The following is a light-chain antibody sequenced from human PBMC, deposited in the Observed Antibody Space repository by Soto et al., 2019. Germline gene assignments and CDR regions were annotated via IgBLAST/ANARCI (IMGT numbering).Light chain of an antibody. CDR3: LQDYNYPRT. CDR2: AAS. J-gene: IGKJ1*01. V-gene: IGKV1-6*01. CDR1: QSISSY. Sequence: IQMTQSPSSLSASVGDRVTITCRASQSISSYLNWYQQKPGKAPKLLIYAASSLQSGVPSRFSGSGFGTDFTLTISSLQPEDFATYYCLQDYNYPRTFGPGTKVDIK.